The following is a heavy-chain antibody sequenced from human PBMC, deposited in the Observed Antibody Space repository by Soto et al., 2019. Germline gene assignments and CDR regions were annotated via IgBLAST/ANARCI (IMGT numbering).Heavy chain of an antibody. Sequence: QVQLVQSGAEVRKPGASVKISCKASGYIFTSYAIHWLRQAPGQRLEWMGWINGGVGDTRYSVNFQGRVTFTRDTAATTAFMDLSSLSSADTAIYYCARSPSRMAAETQLDPWGQGTLVSVSS. D-gene: IGHD6-6*01. CDR1: GYIFTSYA. V-gene: IGHV1-3*01. CDR2: INGGVGDT. J-gene: IGHJ5*02. CDR3: ARSPSRMAAETQLDP.